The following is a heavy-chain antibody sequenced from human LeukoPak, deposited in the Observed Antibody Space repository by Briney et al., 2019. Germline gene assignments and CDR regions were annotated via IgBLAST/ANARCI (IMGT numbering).Heavy chain of an antibody. CDR1: GFTFSSYA. CDR2: ISYDGSNK. J-gene: IGHJ4*02. CDR3: AKDRAAGAVTTYDS. D-gene: IGHD4-17*01. V-gene: IGHV3-30-3*01. Sequence: GGSLRLSCAASGFTFSSYAMYWVRQTPGKGLEWVAQISYDGSNKYYADSVKGRFTISRDNSKNTLSLHMNSLRAEDTSLYYCAKDRAAGAVTTYDSWGQGTLVTVSS.